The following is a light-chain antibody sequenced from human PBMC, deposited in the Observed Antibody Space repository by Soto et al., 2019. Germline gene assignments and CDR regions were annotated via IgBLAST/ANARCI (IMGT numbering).Light chain of an antibody. CDR3: CSYAGSSTDV. V-gene: IGLV2-23*01. CDR1: SSDVGGYNF. Sequence: QSALTQPASVSGSPGQSITISCTGTSSDVGGYNFVAWYQQYPGKAHKVMIYEGSQRPSGVSTRFSGSRSGNTASLTISGLQPEDEADYYCCSYAGSSTDVFGTGTKVTVL. J-gene: IGLJ1*01. CDR2: EGS.